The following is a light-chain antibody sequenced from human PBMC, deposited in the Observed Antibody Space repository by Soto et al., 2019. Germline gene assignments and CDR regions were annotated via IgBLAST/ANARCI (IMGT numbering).Light chain of an antibody. Sequence: QSALTQPRSVSGSPGQSVTISCTGTSSDVGGYNYVSWYQQHPGKAPKLMIYDVSKRPSGVPDRFSGSKSGNTASLTISGLQAEDEADYYXCSYAGSYTYVFGTGTKLTVL. V-gene: IGLV2-11*01. CDR3: CSYAGSYTYV. CDR1: SSDVGGYNY. J-gene: IGLJ1*01. CDR2: DVS.